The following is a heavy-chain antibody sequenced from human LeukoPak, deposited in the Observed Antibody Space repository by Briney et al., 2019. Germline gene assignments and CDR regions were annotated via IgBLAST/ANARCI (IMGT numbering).Heavy chain of an antibody. V-gene: IGHV1-69*04. Sequence: ASVKVSCKASGGTFSSYAISWVRQAPGQGLEWMGRIIPILGIANYAQKFQGRVTITADKSTSTAYMELSSLRSEDTAVYYCARDQGANGYNSCFDYWGQGTLVTVSS. J-gene: IGHJ4*02. CDR3: ARDQGANGYNSCFDY. CDR2: IIPILGIA. CDR1: GGTFSSYA. D-gene: IGHD5-24*01.